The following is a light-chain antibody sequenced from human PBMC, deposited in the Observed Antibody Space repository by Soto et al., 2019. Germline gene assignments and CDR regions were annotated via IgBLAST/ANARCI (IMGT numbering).Light chain of an antibody. CDR1: NTDVGGYNY. CDR3: TSYTPTGALV. Sequence: QAVLTQPASVSGSPGQSITVSCTGTNTDVGGYNYVSWYQHRPDTAPRLLIYEVKNRLSGVSNRFSGSKSGNTASLTISGLQSEDEADYYCTSYTPTGALVFGSGTQLTVL. J-gene: IGLJ6*01. CDR2: EVK. V-gene: IGLV2-14*01.